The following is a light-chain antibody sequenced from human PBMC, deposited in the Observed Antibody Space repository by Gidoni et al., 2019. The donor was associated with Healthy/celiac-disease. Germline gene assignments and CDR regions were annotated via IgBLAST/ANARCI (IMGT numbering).Light chain of an antibody. Sequence: DIQMTQSPSSGSASVGVRVTITCRASPGMSSWLAWYQQKPGKAPKLLIYAASSVQSGGPSRFSGSGSGTDFTLTISSLQPEDFATYYCQQANSFPPLTFGGGTKVEIK. CDR2: AAS. V-gene: IGKV1-12*01. J-gene: IGKJ4*01. CDR3: QQANSFPPLT. CDR1: PGMSSW.